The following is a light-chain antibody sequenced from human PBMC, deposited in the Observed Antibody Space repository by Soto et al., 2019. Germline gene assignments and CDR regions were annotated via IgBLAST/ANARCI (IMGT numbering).Light chain of an antibody. CDR1: QDISNY. CDR3: QQYDNLPRT. CDR2: DAS. J-gene: IGKJ1*01. Sequence: DVQMTQSPSSLSASVGDRVTIACQASQDISNYLNWYQQKPVKAPKLLIYDASNLETGVPSRFSGSASRTDFNITISSLQPEDIATYYCQQYDNLPRTFGQGTKVEIK. V-gene: IGKV1-33*01.